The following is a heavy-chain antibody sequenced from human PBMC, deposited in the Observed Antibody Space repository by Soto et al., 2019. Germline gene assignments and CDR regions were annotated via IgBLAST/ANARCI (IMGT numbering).Heavy chain of an antibody. J-gene: IGHJ5*02. CDR3: ARDLPVEVPAAMPAVWFDP. Sequence: PGGSLRLSCAASGFTFSSYSMNWVRQAPGKGLEWVSYISSSSSTIYYADSVKGRFTISRDNAKNSLYLQMNSLRDEDTAVYYCARDLPVEVPAAMPAVWFDPWGQGTLVTVSS. V-gene: IGHV3-48*02. D-gene: IGHD2-2*01. CDR1: GFTFSSYS. CDR2: ISSSSSTI.